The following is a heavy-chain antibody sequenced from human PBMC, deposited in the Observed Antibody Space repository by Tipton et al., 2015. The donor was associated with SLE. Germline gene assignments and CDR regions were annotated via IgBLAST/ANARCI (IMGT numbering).Heavy chain of an antibody. CDR3: AKGGVFGVVTPFDY. CDR1: GFSFSTYG. J-gene: IGHJ4*02. Sequence: SLRLSCAASGFSFSTYGMHWVRQAPGKGLEWVAVISYDGSNKYYADSVKGRFIISRDNSKNTLYLQMNSLRAEDTALYYCAKGGVFGVVTPFDYWGQGTLVTVSS. V-gene: IGHV3-30*18. D-gene: IGHD3-3*01. CDR2: ISYDGSNK.